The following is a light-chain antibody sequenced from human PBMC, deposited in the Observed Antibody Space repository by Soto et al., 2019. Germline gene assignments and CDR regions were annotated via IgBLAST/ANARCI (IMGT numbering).Light chain of an antibody. CDR3: QQYNSYSLYS. CDR1: QSVGNW. V-gene: IGKV1-5*03. J-gene: IGKJ2*03. Sequence: DIQMTQSLSTLSAFVGDRVTITCRASQSVGNWLAWYQQKPGKAPKLLIYEASSLESGVPSRFSGSGSGTEFTLTISSLQPDDFATYYCQQYNSYSLYSFGQGTKLDIK. CDR2: EAS.